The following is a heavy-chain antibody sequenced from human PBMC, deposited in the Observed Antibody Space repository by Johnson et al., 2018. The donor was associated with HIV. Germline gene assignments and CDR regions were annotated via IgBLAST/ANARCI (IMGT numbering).Heavy chain of an antibody. CDR3: AYSGSSYGDAFDI. Sequence: VQLVESGGGLVQPGGSLRLSCAASGFTFSSYAMSWVRQAPGKGLEWVSTISGSGGSTYYADSVKGRFTISRDNSKNTLYLQMNRLRAEDTAVYYCAYSGSSYGDAFDIWGQGTMVTVSS. D-gene: IGHD1-26*01. CDR1: GFTFSSYA. J-gene: IGHJ3*02. V-gene: IGHV3-23*04. CDR2: ISGSGGST.